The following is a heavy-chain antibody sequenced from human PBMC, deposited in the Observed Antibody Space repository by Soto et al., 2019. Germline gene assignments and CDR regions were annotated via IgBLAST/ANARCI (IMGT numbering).Heavy chain of an antibody. J-gene: IGHJ4*02. Sequence: QVQLVESGGGVVQPGRSLRLSCEASGFTFSSYGMHWVRQATGKGLEWVAVIWYDGSNKYYADSVKGRFTISRDNSKNTLYLQMNRLRAEDTAVYYCARTNSSGVYFDYWGQGTLVPVSS. CDR3: ARTNSSGVYFDY. CDR1: GFTFSSYG. CDR2: IWYDGSNK. V-gene: IGHV3-33*01. D-gene: IGHD6-19*01.